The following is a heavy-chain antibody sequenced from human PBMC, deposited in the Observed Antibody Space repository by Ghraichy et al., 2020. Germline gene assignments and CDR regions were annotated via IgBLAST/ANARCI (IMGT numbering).Heavy chain of an antibody. CDR2: ISRDSIHI. CDR3: AKAKDYYDSSGYYFQS. J-gene: IGHJ4*02. CDR1: GFTFSSYT. V-gene: IGHV3-21*01. D-gene: IGHD3-22*01. Sequence: GALRISCAASGFTFSSYTMTWIRQAPGKGLEWVSSISRDSIHIHYADSMEGRFTISRDNARSSLFLQMNSLRAEDTAVYYCAKAKDYYDSSGYYFQSWGQGTLVTVSS.